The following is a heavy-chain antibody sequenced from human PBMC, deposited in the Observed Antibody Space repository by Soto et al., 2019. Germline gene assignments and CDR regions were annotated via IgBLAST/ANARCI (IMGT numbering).Heavy chain of an antibody. D-gene: IGHD3-3*01. CDR3: ARGRITIFGVVTTRNWFDP. CDR2: INHSGST. CDR1: GGSFSGYY. J-gene: IGHJ5*02. V-gene: IGHV4-34*01. Sequence: NPSETLSLTCAVYGGSFSGYYWSWIRQPPGKGLEWIGEINHSGSTNYNPSLKSRVTISVDTSKNQFSLKLSSVTAADTAVYYCARGRITIFGVVTTRNWFDPWGQGTLVTVSS.